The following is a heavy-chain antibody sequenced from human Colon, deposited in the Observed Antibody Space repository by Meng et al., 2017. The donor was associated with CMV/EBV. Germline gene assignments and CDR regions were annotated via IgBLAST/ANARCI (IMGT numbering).Heavy chain of an antibody. Sequence: LSCAASGFTFSSYPIRWVRQAPGKGLEWVAIISHDGTKKYYAESVKGRFTISRDNSQNTVNVQMNSLRGDDTAVYYCARASNSSFDPWGQGTLVTVSS. J-gene: IGHJ5*02. CDR3: ARASNSSFDP. CDR1: GFTFSSYP. V-gene: IGHV3-30*04. CDR2: ISHDGTKK. D-gene: IGHD4-11*01.